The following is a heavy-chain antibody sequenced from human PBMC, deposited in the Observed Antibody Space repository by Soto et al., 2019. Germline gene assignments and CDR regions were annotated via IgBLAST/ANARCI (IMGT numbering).Heavy chain of an antibody. CDR2: TYYRSKWYN. Sequence: SQTLSLTCAISGDSVSSNSAAWNWIRQSPSRGLEWLGRTYYRSKWYNDYAVSVKSRITINPDTSKNQFSLQLNSVTPEDTAVFYCARDIERIRGPHHNSVGPGHWGQGTLVTVSS. CDR1: GDSVSSNSAA. V-gene: IGHV6-1*01. CDR3: ARDIERIRGPHHNSVGPGH. D-gene: IGHD1-1*01. J-gene: IGHJ4*02.